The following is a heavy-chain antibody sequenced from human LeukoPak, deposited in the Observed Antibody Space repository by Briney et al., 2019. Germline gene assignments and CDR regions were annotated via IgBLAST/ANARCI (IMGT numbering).Heavy chain of an antibody. CDR1: GFTFDDYA. Sequence: GGSLRLSCAASGFTFDDYAMHWVRQAPGKGLEWVSLISWDGGSTYYADSVKGRFTISRDNSKNTLYLQMNSLRAEDTAVYYCAKDLNLRYFDYWGQGTLVTVSS. V-gene: IGHV3-43D*03. J-gene: IGHJ4*02. D-gene: IGHD1-7*01. CDR2: ISWDGGST. CDR3: AKDLNLRYFDY.